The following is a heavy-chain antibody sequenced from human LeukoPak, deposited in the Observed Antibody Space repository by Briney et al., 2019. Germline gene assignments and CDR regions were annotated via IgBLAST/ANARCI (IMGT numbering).Heavy chain of an antibody. Sequence: GGSLRLSCAASGFTFRDYNMNWVGQAPGKGLEWVSYITDSGNTIHYADSVKGRFTISRDNAKNSLYLQMNSLRAEDTAVYYCARSIGLTGGGVDVWGQGTTVTVSS. J-gene: IGHJ6*02. CDR3: ARSIGLTGGGVDV. D-gene: IGHD3-9*01. CDR2: ITDSGNTI. V-gene: IGHV3-11*01. CDR1: GFTFRDYN.